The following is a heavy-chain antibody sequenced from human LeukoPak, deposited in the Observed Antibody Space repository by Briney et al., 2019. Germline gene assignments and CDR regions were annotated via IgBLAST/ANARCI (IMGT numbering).Heavy chain of an antibody. D-gene: IGHD2-15*01. Sequence: GGSLRLSCAASGFSFSSYAMSWVRQAPGKGLEWVSLISASGSTYYADSVKGRFTISRDNTKNTLSLQMNSLRAEDAAVYYCAKRGEGYCSGSSCYNPPNIDYWGQGTLVIASS. CDR1: GFSFSSYA. J-gene: IGHJ4*02. V-gene: IGHV3-23*01. CDR2: ISASGST. CDR3: AKRGEGYCSGSSCYNPPNIDY.